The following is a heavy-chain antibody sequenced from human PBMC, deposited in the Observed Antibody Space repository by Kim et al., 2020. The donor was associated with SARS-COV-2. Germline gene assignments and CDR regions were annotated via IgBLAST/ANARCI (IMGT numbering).Heavy chain of an antibody. CDR3: AKHSGSSSWPDAFDI. Sequence: GGSLRLSCAASGFTFSSYGMHWVRQAPGKGLEWVAVISYDGSNRYYADSVKGRFTISRDNSKNTLYLQMNSLRAEDTAVYYCAKHSGSSSWPDAFDIWGQGTMVTVSS. D-gene: IGHD6-13*01. V-gene: IGHV3-30*18. CDR1: GFTFSSYG. CDR2: ISYDGSNR. J-gene: IGHJ3*02.